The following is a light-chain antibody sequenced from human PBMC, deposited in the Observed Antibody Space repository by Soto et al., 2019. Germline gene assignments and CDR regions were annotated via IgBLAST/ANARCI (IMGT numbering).Light chain of an antibody. V-gene: IGKV1-33*01. CDR2: DAS. Sequence: DIQMTQSPSSLSASVGDRVTITCQASQDISNFLNWYQQKPGKAPELLIYDASNLEAGVPSRFSGSGSGTDFTFTISSLQPEDVATYYCQHHVSLPRFTFGPGTKVDLK. CDR1: QDISNF. J-gene: IGKJ3*01. CDR3: QHHVSLPRFT.